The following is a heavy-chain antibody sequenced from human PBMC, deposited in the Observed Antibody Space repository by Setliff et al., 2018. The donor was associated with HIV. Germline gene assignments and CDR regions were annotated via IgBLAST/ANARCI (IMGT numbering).Heavy chain of an antibody. D-gene: IGHD2-21*02. CDR3: ASRGIVVVTMSMPDEFFVH. CDR1: GVSTSSSSYY. V-gene: IGHV4-39*01. CDR2: IYYSGNT. Sequence: PSETLSLTCIVSGVSTSSSSYYWGWIRQPPGKGLEWIGYIYYSGNTYYNPSLKSRVTISVDTSKNQFSLNLTSVTAADTATYYCASRGIVVVTMSMPDEFFVHWGHGTLVTVSS. J-gene: IGHJ1*01.